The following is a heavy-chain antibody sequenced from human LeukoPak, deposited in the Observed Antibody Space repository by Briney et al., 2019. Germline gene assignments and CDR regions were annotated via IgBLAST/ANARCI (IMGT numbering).Heavy chain of an antibody. CDR3: AKTTPYYYDSSGYYPYYFDY. J-gene: IGHJ4*02. V-gene: IGHV3-23*01. CDR2: ISGSGGST. D-gene: IGHD3-22*01. CDR1: GFTFSSYA. Sequence: GGSLRLSCAASGFTFSSYAMSWVRQAPGKGLEWVSAISGSGGSTYYADSVKGRFTISRDNSENTLYLQMNSLRAEDTAVYYCAKTTPYYYDSSGYYPYYFDYWGQGTLVTVSS.